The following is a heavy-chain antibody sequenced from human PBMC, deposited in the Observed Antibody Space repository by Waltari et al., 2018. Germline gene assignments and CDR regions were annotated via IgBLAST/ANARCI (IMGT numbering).Heavy chain of an antibody. Sequence: QVQLVESGGGVVQPGRSLRLSCAASGFTFSSYGMHWVRQAPGKGLEWVAVIWYDGSNKYYADSVKGRFTISRDNSKNTLYLQMNSLRAEDTAVYYCARDAVGARYFDYWGQGTLVTVSS. J-gene: IGHJ4*02. CDR2: IWYDGSNK. V-gene: IGHV3-33*01. CDR3: ARDAVGARYFDY. CDR1: GFTFSSYG. D-gene: IGHD1-26*01.